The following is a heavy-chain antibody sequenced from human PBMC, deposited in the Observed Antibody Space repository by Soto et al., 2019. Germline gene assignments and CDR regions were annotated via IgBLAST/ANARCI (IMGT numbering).Heavy chain of an antibody. CDR3: ATSVGGTNYYDAMDV. D-gene: IGHD2-15*01. V-gene: IGHV3-23*01. J-gene: IGHJ6*02. Sequence: EVQLLESGGGLVQPGGSLRLSCAASGFTFSLYAMTWVRQAPGKGLEWVSVISGSGVNTYYADSVKGRFTVSRDNSKNTLSLQMSSLGVEDRAVYYCATSVGGTNYYDAMDVWGRGTTVTVSS. CDR1: GFTFSLYA. CDR2: ISGSGVNT.